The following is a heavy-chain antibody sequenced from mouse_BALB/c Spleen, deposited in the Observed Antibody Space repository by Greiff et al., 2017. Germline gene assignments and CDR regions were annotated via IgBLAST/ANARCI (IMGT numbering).Heavy chain of an antibody. D-gene: IGHD1-1*01. J-gene: IGHJ4*01. Sequence: EVKLEESGGGLVQPKGSLKLSCAASGFTFNTYAMNWVRQAPGKGLEWVARIRSKSNNYATYYADSVKDRFTISRDDSQSMLYLQMNNLKTEDTAMYYCVREDYYGSSYAMDYWGQGTSVTVSS. CDR2: IRSKSNNYAT. V-gene: IGHV10-1*02. CDR1: GFTFNTYA. CDR3: VREDYYGSSYAMDY.